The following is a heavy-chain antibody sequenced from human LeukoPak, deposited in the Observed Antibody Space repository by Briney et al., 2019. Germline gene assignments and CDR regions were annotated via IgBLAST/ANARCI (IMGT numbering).Heavy chain of an antibody. CDR1: GDSVSSNLIA. D-gene: IGHD1-14*01. Sequence: SQTLSLTCAISGDSVSSNLIAWNWIRQSPSRGLKWLGRTYYRSKWFNEYAVSVRGRINVNLDTSTNQLSLQLHSVTPEDTAVYYCARGRYSGFDFWGQGTMVTVSS. J-gene: IGHJ3*01. V-gene: IGHV6-1*01. CDR3: ARGRYSGFDF. CDR2: TYYRSKWFN.